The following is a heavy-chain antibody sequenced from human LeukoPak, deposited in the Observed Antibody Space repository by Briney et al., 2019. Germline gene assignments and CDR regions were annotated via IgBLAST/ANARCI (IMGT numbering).Heavy chain of an antibody. CDR3: ARGLSSWSYYYMDV. CDR2: IRYDGSNK. V-gene: IGHV3-30*02. Sequence: PGGSLRPSCAASGFSFRSYGMHWVRQAPGKGLEWVAFIRYDGSNKYYADSVKGRFTISRDNSKNTLYLQMNSLRAEDTAVYYCARGLSSWSYYYMDVWGKGTTVTVSS. D-gene: IGHD6-13*01. J-gene: IGHJ6*03. CDR1: GFSFRSYG.